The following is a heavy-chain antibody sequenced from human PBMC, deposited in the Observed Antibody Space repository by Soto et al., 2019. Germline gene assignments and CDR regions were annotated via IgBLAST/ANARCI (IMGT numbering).Heavy chain of an antibody. D-gene: IGHD1-26*01. CDR1: GFTFSAHY. CDR3: ARVSLVGPSGGRYFDY. Sequence: EVQLVESGGGLVQPGGSLRLSCAASGFTFSAHYMDWVRQAPGKGLDWVGRIKNKANSYTTAYAASVEGRFTISREDSQNSLYLQMNRLKTEDTAVYYCARVSLVGPSGGRYFDYWGQGSQVAVSS. J-gene: IGHJ4*02. CDR2: IKNKANSYTT. V-gene: IGHV3-72*01.